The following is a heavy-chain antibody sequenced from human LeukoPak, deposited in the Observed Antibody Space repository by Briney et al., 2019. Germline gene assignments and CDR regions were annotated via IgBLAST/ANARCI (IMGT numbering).Heavy chain of an antibody. J-gene: IGHJ3*02. Sequence: GASVKVSCKASGYTFTSYAMHWVRQAPGQRLEWMGWINAGNGNTKYSQKFQGRVAITRDTSASTAYMELSSLRSEDTAVYYCAREAPPYSNGFRGAFDIWGQGTMVTVSS. D-gene: IGHD6-19*01. CDR3: AREAPPYSNGFRGAFDI. CDR2: INAGNGNT. CDR1: GYTFTSYA. V-gene: IGHV1-3*01.